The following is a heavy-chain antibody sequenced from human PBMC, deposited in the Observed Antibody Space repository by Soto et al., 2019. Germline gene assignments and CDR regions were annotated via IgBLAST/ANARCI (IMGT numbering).Heavy chain of an antibody. V-gene: IGHV3-43*01. D-gene: IGHD5-12*01. J-gene: IGHJ6*02. CDR3: AKDIGPPPMATEPFWYYYYGMDV. Sequence: GGSLRLSCAASGFTFDDYTMHWVRQAPGKGLEWVSLISWDGGSTYYADSVKGRFTISRDNSKNSLYLQMNSLRTEDTALYYCAKDIGPPPMATEPFWYYYYGMDVWGQGTTVTVSS. CDR2: ISWDGGST. CDR1: GFTFDDYT.